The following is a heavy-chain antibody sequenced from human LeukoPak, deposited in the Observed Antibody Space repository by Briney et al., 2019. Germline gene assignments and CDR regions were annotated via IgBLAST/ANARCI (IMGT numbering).Heavy chain of an antibody. CDR3: AKDTYYYDSSGYPA. D-gene: IGHD3-22*01. J-gene: IGHJ5*02. CDR2: ISGSGGST. CDR1: GFTFSSYA. V-gene: IGHV3-23*01. Sequence: GGSLRLSCAASGFTFSSYAMSWVRQAPGKGLDWVSAISGSGGSTYYADSVKGRFTISRDNSKNTLYLQMNSLRAEDTAVYYCAKDTYYYDSSGYPAWGQGTLVTVSS.